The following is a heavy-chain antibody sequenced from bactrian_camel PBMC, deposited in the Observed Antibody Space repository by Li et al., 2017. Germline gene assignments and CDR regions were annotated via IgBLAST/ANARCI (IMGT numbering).Heavy chain of an antibody. CDR1: GFTINTFR. V-gene: IGHV3S1*01. CDR3: ATDLY. CDR2: INSGGGGT. Sequence: HVQLVESGGGLVPPGGSLRLSCAASGFTINTFRMHWVRQSPGRGLDLVSTINSGGGGTYYTDSVKGRFTLSRDNAKNTLYLELNTLKTEDTGTYFCATDLYWGQGTQVTVS. J-gene: IGHJ4*01.